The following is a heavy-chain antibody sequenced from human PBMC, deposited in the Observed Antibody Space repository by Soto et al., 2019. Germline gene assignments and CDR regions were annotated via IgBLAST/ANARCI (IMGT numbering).Heavy chain of an antibody. Sequence: SETLSLTCTLSGGSISSGDYYWGWIRHPPGKGLEWIGSIYYSGSAYYNPSLKSRVTISVDTSKNQFSLKLSSVTAADTAVYYCASQIAAAGTSRWGQGTLVTVSS. CDR1: GGSISSGDYY. CDR3: ASQIAAAGTSR. V-gene: IGHV4-39*01. CDR2: IYYSGSA. D-gene: IGHD6-13*01. J-gene: IGHJ4*02.